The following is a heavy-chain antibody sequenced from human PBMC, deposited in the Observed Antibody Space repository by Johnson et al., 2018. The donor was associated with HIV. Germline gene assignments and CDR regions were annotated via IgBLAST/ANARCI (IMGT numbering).Heavy chain of an antibody. V-gene: IGHV3-13*01. CDR3: ARACSAAHCYSAQAFDI. Sequence: VQLVESGGGLVQPGGSLRLSCAASGFTFSSYDMHWVRQTAGKGLEWVSTVRRGGDTYYPDSVKGRFTLSRENAKNSLYLQVNSLRAGDTAVYYCARACSAAHCYSAQAFDIWGQGTMVTVSS. CDR2: VRRGGDT. D-gene: IGHD2-15*01. J-gene: IGHJ3*02. CDR1: GFTFSSYD.